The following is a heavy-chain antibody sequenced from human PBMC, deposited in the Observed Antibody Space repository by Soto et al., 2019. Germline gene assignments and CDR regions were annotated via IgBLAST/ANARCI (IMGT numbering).Heavy chain of an antibody. CDR2: ISGSGGST. V-gene: IGHV3-23*01. CDR1: GFTFSSYW. Sequence: PGGSLRLSCAASGFTFSSYWMSWVRQAPGKGLEWVSAISGSGGSTYYADSVKGRFTISRDNSKNTLYLQMNSLRAEDTAVYYCAKARAQYYDFWSGYPVDYWGQGTLVTVSS. D-gene: IGHD3-3*01. CDR3: AKARAQYYDFWSGYPVDY. J-gene: IGHJ4*02.